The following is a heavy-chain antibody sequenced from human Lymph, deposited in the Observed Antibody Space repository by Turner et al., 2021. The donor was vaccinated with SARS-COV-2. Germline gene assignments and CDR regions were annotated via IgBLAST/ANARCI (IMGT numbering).Heavy chain of an antibody. D-gene: IGHD4-17*01. CDR2: IDSGGRT. J-gene: IGHJ4*02. CDR3: ARLLPYGDYFDY. Sequence: EVQLVESGGGLIQPGGSLRLSCAASEFTVSSNYMSGVRQAPGKGLEWVSIIDSGGRTFYADSVKGRFTISRDNSKNTLYLQMNSLRAEDTAVYYCARLLPYGDYFDYWGQGTLVTVSS. V-gene: IGHV3-53*01. CDR1: EFTVSSNY.